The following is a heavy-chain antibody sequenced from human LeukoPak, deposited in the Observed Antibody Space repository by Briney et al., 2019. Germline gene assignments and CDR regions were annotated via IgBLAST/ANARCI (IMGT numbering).Heavy chain of an antibody. CDR1: GGSFSGYY. CDR3: ASIGYSSGWYDGAFDI. Sequence: SETLSLTCAVYGGSFSGYYWSWIRQPPGKGLEWIGEINHSGSTNYNPSLKSRVTISVDTSKNQFSLKLSSVTAADTAVYYCASIGYSSGWYDGAFDIWGQGTMVTVSS. D-gene: IGHD6-19*01. J-gene: IGHJ3*02. CDR2: INHSGST. V-gene: IGHV4-34*01.